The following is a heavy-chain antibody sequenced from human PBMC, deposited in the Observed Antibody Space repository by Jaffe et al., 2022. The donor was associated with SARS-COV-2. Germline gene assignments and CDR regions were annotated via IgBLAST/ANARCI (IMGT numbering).Heavy chain of an antibody. D-gene: IGHD2-2*01. Sequence: QVQLVQSGAEVKKPGSSVKVSCKASGGTFSSYTISWVRQAPGQGLEWMGRIIPILGIANYAQKFQGRVTITADKSTSTAYMELSSLRSEDTAVYYCARDYWRMVDCSSTSCYLSYWGQGTLVTVSS. CDR3: ARDYWRMVDCSSTSCYLSY. V-gene: IGHV1-69*08. CDR2: IIPILGIA. J-gene: IGHJ4*02. CDR1: GGTFSSYT.